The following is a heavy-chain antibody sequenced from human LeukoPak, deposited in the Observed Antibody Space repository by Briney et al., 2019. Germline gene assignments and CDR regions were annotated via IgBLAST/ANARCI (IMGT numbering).Heavy chain of an antibody. Sequence: GGSLRPSCAASGFTFSSYAMSWVRQAPGKGLEWXXAISGSGGSTYYADSVKGRFTISRDNSKNTLYLQMNSLRAEDTAVYYCANYYDSSGSSYFDYWGQGTLVTVSS. CDR2: ISGSGGST. CDR1: GFTFSSYA. D-gene: IGHD3-22*01. J-gene: IGHJ4*02. V-gene: IGHV3-23*01. CDR3: ANYYDSSGSSYFDY.